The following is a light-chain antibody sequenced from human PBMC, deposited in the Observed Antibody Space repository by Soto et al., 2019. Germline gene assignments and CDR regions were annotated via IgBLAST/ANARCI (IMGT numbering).Light chain of an antibody. J-gene: IGKJ5*01. Sequence: EIVLTLSPATLSLFPGERATLSCRASQSVSSYLAWYQQKPGQAPRLLLYDASNRATGIPARFSGSGSGTDFTLTISSLEPEDFAVYYCQQRSNWITFGQGTRLEIE. CDR1: QSVSSY. V-gene: IGKV3-11*01. CDR3: QQRSNWIT. CDR2: DAS.